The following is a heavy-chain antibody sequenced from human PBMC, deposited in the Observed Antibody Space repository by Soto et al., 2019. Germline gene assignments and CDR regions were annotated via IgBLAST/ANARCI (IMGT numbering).Heavy chain of an antibody. V-gene: IGHV3-33*03. J-gene: IGHJ4*02. CDR1: GFRFSNYG. CDR3: ASADDLPVNGLDH. CDR2: IVADGTGL. Sequence: QVQLVESGGGVVQPGRSLRLSCAASGFRFSNYGMHWVRQAPGKGLEWLAVIVADGTGLHYAAPVRGRFTISRDNSKHTLSLQLYSLGADDPAIYFCASADDLPVNGLDHWGQGTLVTVSS.